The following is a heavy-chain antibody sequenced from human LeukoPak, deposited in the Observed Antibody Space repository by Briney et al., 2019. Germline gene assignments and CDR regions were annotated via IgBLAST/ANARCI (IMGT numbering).Heavy chain of an antibody. V-gene: IGHV4-30-4*08. CDR3: ARGPKNSGSSFDP. D-gene: IGHD1-7*01. J-gene: IGHJ5*02. CDR1: GGSISSGNYY. Sequence: SETLSLTCSVSGGSISSGNYYWPWIRQPPETGLEWLGYIYYSGSTYYNPSLKSRINISVDTSKNQFSLKLSPVTAADTAVYYCARGPKNSGSSFDPWGQGTLVTVSS. CDR2: IYYSGST.